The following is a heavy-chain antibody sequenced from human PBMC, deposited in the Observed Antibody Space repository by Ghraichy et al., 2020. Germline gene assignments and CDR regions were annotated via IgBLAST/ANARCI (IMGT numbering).Heavy chain of an antibody. J-gene: IGHJ4*02. CDR3: ASGGVSSDYDVFDY. V-gene: IGHV4-61*01. CDR2: INYAGST. D-gene: IGHD5-12*01. CDR1: GGSVSSFSYY. Sequence: ESLNISCSVSGGSVSSFSYYWTWIRQPPGKGLEWIGYINYAGSTNYNPSLKSRVTISVDTSKNQFSLRLTSVTAADTTVYYCASGGVSSDYDVFDYWGQGTLVTVSS.